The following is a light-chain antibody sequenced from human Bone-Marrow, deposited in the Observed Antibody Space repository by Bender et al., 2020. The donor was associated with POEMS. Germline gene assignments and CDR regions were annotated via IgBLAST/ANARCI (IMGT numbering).Light chain of an antibody. CDR1: SSDVGRYNY. CDR2: EVS. V-gene: IGLV2-8*01. J-gene: IGLJ3*02. CDR3: SSYAGSNNLV. Sequence: QSALTQPPSASGSPGQSVTISCTGTSSDVGRYNYVSWYQQYPGKAPKLMIYEVSERPSGVPDRFSGSKSGNTASLTVSGLQAEDEADYYCSSYAGSNNLVFGGGTKLTVL.